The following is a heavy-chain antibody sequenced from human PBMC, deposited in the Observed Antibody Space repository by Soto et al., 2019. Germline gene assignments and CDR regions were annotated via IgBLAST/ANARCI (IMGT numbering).Heavy chain of an antibody. J-gene: IGHJ6*02. Sequence: QVQLVQSGAEVKKPGASVKVSCKASGYTFTSYGISWVRQAPGQGLEWMGWISAYNGNTNYAQKLQGRVTMTTDTTTSTAYMELRSLRSDDTAVYYCARDQGEVSYGYYHYYGMDVWRQGTTVTVAS. D-gene: IGHD5-18*01. CDR1: GYTFTSYG. V-gene: IGHV1-18*01. CDR3: ARDQGEVSYGYYHYYGMDV. CDR2: ISAYNGNT.